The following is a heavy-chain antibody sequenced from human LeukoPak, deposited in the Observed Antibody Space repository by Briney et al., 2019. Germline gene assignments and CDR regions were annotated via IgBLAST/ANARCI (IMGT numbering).Heavy chain of an antibody. D-gene: IGHD5-18*01. J-gene: IGHJ6*03. CDR2: MNPNSGNT. CDR1: GYTFTSYD. CDR3: ARGRYSYGSYYYYYMDV. V-gene: IGHV1-8*03. Sequence: ASVKVSFKSTGYTFTSYDINWVRQAAGQGLEWMGWMNPNSGNTGYAQKFQGRVTITRNTSISTAYMELSSLRSEDTAVYYCARGRYSYGSYYYYYMDVWGKGTTGNVSS.